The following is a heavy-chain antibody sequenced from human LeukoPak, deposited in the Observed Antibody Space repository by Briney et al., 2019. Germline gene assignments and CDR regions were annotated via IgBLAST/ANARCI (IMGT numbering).Heavy chain of an antibody. V-gene: IGHV3-30*04. CDR2: ITYDGSTK. Sequence: XXYTFHXVRQAPGKGLEWVALITYDGSTKKFADSFKGRFTISRDNSKNTLYLQMNSLRGEDTAMYYCARDSDYGGFDYWGQGTLVTVAS. D-gene: IGHD4-23*01. J-gene: IGHJ4*02. CDR3: ARDSDYGGFDY. CDR1: XXYT.